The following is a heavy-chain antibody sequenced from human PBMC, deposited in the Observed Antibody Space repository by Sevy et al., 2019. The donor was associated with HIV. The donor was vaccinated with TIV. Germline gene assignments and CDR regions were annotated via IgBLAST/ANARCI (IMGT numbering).Heavy chain of an antibody. CDR1: GFTFSNYA. CDR3: VRAIQSEGSF. CDR2: IKEDDTVK. D-gene: IGHD2-2*02. V-gene: IGHV3-7*04. Sequence: GGSLRLSCAASGFTFSNYAMHWVRQAPGKGLEWVANIKEDDTVKYYVDSVQGRFTIFRDNGRNLVYLVMNNLRVEDTALYYCVRAIQSEGSFWGQGTLVTVSS. J-gene: IGHJ4*02.